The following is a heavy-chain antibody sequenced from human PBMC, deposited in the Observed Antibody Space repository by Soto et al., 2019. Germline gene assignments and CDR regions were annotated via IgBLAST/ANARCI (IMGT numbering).Heavy chain of an antibody. V-gene: IGHV4-39*01. CDR2: IHYSGET. D-gene: IGHD4-17*01. Sequence: SETLSLTCTVSGGSIISTFYYWGWLRQPPGRGLEWIANIHYSGETHYSPSLKSRVAISVDTSKSQFSLTLDSVTAADTAVCYCARRPDFRDHGWFDPWGQGILVTVSS. J-gene: IGHJ5*02. CDR1: GGSIISTFYY. CDR3: ARRPDFRDHGWFDP.